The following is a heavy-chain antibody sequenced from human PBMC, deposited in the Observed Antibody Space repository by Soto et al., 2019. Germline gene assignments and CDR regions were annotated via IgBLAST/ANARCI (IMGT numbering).Heavy chain of an antibody. CDR3: TRGARYCSGGSCYRAEYYYYYYGMDV. CDR1: GFTFGDYA. D-gene: IGHD2-15*01. CDR2: IRSKAYGGTT. Sequence: GGSLRLSCTASGFTFGDYAMSWFRQAPGKGLEWVGFIRSKAYGGTTEYAASVKGRFTISRDDSKSIAYLQMNSLKTEDTAVYYCTRGARYCSGGSCYRAEYYYYYYGMDVWGQGTTVTVSS. J-gene: IGHJ6*02. V-gene: IGHV3-49*03.